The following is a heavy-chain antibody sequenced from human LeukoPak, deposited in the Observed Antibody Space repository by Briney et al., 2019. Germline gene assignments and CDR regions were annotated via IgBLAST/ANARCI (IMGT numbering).Heavy chain of an antibody. CDR1: GFTFSSYW. CDR2: ISGSGGST. D-gene: IGHD3-3*01. Sequence: GGSLRLSCAASGFTFSSYWMSWVRQAPGKGLEWVSAISGSGGSTYYADSVKGRFTISRDNSKNTLYLQMSSLRAEDTAVYYCAKGLIPFSRDYDFWSGYYGGLDYWGQGTLVTVSS. J-gene: IGHJ4*02. V-gene: IGHV3-23*01. CDR3: AKGLIPFSRDYDFWSGYYGGLDY.